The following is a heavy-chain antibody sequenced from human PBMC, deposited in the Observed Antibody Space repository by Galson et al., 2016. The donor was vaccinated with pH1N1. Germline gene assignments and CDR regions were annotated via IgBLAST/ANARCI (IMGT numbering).Heavy chain of an antibody. V-gene: IGHV1-46*01. CDR1: GYSVTRYY. Sequence: SVKVSCKASGYSVTRYYMHWVRQAPGQGLEWMGIIDPSAGSTTYSQKFQGRISMTRDTSTNSVHMELSNLRPDDSAIYFCARRYYLDYWGQGTLVTVSS. CDR3: ARRYYLDY. J-gene: IGHJ4*02. CDR2: IDPSAGST.